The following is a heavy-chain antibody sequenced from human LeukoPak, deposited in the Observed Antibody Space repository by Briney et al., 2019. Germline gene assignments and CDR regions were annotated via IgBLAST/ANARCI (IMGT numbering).Heavy chain of an antibody. J-gene: IGHJ3*02. CDR3: ARRGRGDDFWSGYKSGSGAFDI. D-gene: IGHD3-3*01. Sequence: GESLKISCKGSGYSFTSYWIGWVRQMPGKGLEWMGIIYPGDSDTRYSPSFQGRVTISADKSISTAYLQWSSLKASDTAMYYCARRGRGDDFWSGYKSGSGAFDIWGQGTMVTVSS. CDR2: IYPGDSDT. V-gene: IGHV5-51*01. CDR1: GYSFTSYW.